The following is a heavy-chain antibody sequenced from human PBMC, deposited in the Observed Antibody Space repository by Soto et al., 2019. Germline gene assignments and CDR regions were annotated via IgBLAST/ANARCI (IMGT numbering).Heavy chain of an antibody. CDR1: GGSISSYY. D-gene: IGHD2-2*01. V-gene: IGHV4-59*12. J-gene: IGHJ4*02. Sequence: SETLSLTCTVSGGSISSYYWSWIRQPPGKGLEWIGYIYYSGSTNYNPSLKSRVTISVDTSKNQFSLKLSSVTAADTAVYYCAGGRIGTRRDYWGQGTLVTVSS. CDR3: AGGRIGTRRDY. CDR2: IYYSGST.